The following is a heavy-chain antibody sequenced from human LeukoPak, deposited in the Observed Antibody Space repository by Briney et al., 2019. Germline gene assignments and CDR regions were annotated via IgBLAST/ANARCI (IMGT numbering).Heavy chain of an antibody. Sequence: SETLSLTCTVSGGSISSGGYYWSWIRQHPGKGLEWIGYIYYSGSTNYNPSLKSRVTISVDTSKNQFSLKLSSVTAADTAVYYCARSPAVTTLYFDYWGQGTLVTVSS. D-gene: IGHD4-17*01. V-gene: IGHV4-61*08. CDR3: ARSPAVTTLYFDY. CDR2: IYYSGST. CDR1: GGSISSGGYY. J-gene: IGHJ4*02.